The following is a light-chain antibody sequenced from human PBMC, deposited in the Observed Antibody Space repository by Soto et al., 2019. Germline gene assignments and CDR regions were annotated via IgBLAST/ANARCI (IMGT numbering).Light chain of an antibody. Sequence: AIQLTQSPSSLSASVGDRVTITCRASPGISSALAWYQQKPGKAPKLLISHASSLESGVPSRFSGSGSGTDFTLTISSLQPEDFATYHCQQFNTYPTFGGGTKVDIK. CDR1: PGISSA. CDR2: HAS. V-gene: IGKV1-13*02. J-gene: IGKJ4*01. CDR3: QQFNTYPT.